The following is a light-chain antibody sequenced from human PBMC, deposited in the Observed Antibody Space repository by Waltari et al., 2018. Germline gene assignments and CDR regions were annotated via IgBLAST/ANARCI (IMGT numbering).Light chain of an antibody. J-gene: IGLJ2*01. CDR3: STWDDGLAGGVV. Sequence: QAVLPQPPSASGAPGPTVTISCSGSRSTIGSNTVTVYQHLPGPTPKVIIYNNDQRPSGVPDRFSGSKSGTSVSLAISWLQSDDEADYYCSTWDDGLAGGVVFGGGTKLTVL. CDR2: NND. CDR1: RSTIGSNT. V-gene: IGLV1-44*01.